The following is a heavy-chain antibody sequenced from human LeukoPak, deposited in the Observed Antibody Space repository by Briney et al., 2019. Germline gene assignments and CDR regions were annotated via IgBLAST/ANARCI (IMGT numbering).Heavy chain of an antibody. V-gene: IGHV3-23*01. CDR1: GFTFSSFG. CDR2: ISGNSGGI. CDR3: AKGNPGYGYGTIYFDY. D-gene: IGHD5-18*01. J-gene: IGHJ4*02. Sequence: PGGSLRLSCAASGFTFSSFGMSWVRQAPGKGLEWVSAISGNSGGIYYADSVKGRFTISRDYSQNTLYLQMNSLRAEDTAVYYCAKGNPGYGYGTIYFDYWGQGTLAT.